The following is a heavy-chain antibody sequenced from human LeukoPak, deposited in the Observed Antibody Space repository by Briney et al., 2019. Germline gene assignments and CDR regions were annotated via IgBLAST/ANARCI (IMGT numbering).Heavy chain of an antibody. D-gene: IGHD3-10*01. J-gene: IGHJ6*03. CDR1: GGTFSSYA. CDR2: IIPIFGTA. CDR3: ARGDHYYGSGSYYYYYYMDV. V-gene: IGHV1-69*13. Sequence: SVKVSCKASGGTFSSYAISWVRQAPGQGLEWMGGIIPIFGTANYAQKFQGRVTITADESTSTAYMELSSLRSEDTAVYYCARGDHYYGSGSYYYYYYMDVWGKGTTVTVYS.